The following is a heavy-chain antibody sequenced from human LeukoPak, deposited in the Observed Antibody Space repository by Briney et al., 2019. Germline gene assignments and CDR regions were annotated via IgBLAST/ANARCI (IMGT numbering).Heavy chain of an antibody. CDR1: KFTFSDYS. D-gene: IGHD5-18*01. V-gene: IGHV3-21*01. Sequence: PGGSLRLSCAASKFTFSDYSMSWVRQAPGKGLEWVSSISSIRNYIYYADSVKGRFTISRDNAKNSLYLQMNSLRAEDTAMYYCARLAWDTTMADGDIDSWGQGTLLIVSS. CDR2: ISSIRNYI. CDR3: ARLAWDTTMADGDIDS. J-gene: IGHJ4*02.